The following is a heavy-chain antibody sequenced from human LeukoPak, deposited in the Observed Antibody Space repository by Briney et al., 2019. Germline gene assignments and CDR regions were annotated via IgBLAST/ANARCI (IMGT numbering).Heavy chain of an antibody. CDR2: TSHDGTTK. CDR3: ARIDNSVYYSAY. V-gene: IGHV3-30*03. D-gene: IGHD3-22*01. Sequence: PGRSLRLSCAASGFTFGDYDMHWVRQAPGKGLEWMALTSHDGTTKYYADAVKGRFTVSRDNSQNTLYLQLSSLRPEDTAVYYCARIDNSVYYSAYWGQGTLVSVSS. J-gene: IGHJ4*02. CDR1: GFTFGDYD.